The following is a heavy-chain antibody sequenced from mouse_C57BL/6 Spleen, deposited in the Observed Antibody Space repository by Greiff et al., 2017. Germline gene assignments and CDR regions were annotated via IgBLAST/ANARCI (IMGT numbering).Heavy chain of an antibody. V-gene: IGHV5-9-1*02. CDR1: GFTFSSYA. D-gene: IGHD2-2*01. Sequence: GSVKPGGSPPISCAASGFTFSSYAMSWVRQTPEKRLEWVAYISSGGDYIYYADTVKGRFTISRDNARNTLYLQMSSLKSEDTAMYYCTREPYGYDVYFDVWGTGTTVTVSS. CDR3: TREPYGYDVYFDV. CDR2: ISSGGDYI. J-gene: IGHJ1*03.